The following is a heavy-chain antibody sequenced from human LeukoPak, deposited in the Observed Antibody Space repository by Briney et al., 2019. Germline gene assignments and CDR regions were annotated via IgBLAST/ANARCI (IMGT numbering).Heavy chain of an antibody. Sequence: SETLSLTCTVSGGSISSYYWSWIRQPPGKGLGWIGYIYYGGSTNYNPSLKSRVTISVDSSKNQFSLKLSSVTAADTAVYYCARENSSGHDYWGQGTLVTVSS. CDR3: ARENSSGHDY. CDR1: GGSISSYY. D-gene: IGHD6-19*01. J-gene: IGHJ4*02. CDR2: IYYGGST. V-gene: IGHV4-59*01.